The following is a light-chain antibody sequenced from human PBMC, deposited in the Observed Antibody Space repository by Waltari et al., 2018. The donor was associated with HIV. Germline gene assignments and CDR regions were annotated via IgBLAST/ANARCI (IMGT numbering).Light chain of an antibody. Sequence: QSVLTQPPSVSAAPGQKVTISCSGRRSNIWRNYVSWYQQLPGAAPKLRMYDNTERPSGSPDRCSGSKSGTSVTLGITGLQTGDEADYYCGTWDSSLGGWVFGGGTKLAVL. CDR1: RSNIWRNY. CDR3: GTWDSSLGGWV. V-gene: IGLV1-51*01. J-gene: IGLJ3*02. CDR2: DNT.